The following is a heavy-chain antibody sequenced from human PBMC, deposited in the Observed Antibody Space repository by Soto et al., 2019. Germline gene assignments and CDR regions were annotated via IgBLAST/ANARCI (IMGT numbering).Heavy chain of an antibody. CDR2: IFYFGST. D-gene: IGHD3-9*01. CDR1: GGSISSYY. V-gene: IGHV4-59*08. Sequence: SETLSLTCTVSGGSISSYYWSWIRQTPGKGLEWIGYIFYFGSTNYNPSLRSRVTLSIDTSKNQLSLKLSSVTAADTAVYYCARHSPDFDWLSQFDYWGQGTLVTVSS. J-gene: IGHJ4*02. CDR3: ARHSPDFDWLSQFDY.